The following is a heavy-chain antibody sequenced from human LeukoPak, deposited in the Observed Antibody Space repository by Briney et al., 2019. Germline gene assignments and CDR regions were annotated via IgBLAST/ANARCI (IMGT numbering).Heavy chain of an antibody. V-gene: IGHV4-61*02. D-gene: IGHD2-2*01. CDR2: IYTGGST. CDR1: GGSISSGSYY. J-gene: IGHJ5*02. Sequence: SQTLSLTCTVSGGSISSGSYYWSWIRQPAGKGLEWIGRIYTGGSTNYNPSLKSRVTISVDTSKNQFSLKLSSVTAADTAVYYCARENIVVVPAASFSYNWFDPWGQGTLVTVSS. CDR3: ARENIVVVPAASFSYNWFDP.